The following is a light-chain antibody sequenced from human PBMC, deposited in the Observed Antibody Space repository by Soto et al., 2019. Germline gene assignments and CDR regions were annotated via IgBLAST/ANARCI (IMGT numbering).Light chain of an antibody. J-gene: IGKJ4*01. CDR1: QSVSSN. CDR2: GAS. V-gene: IGKV3-15*01. CDR3: QQYNNWPSLT. Sequence: EIVMTQSPATLSVSPGERATLSCRASQSVSSNLAWYQQKPGQAPRLLIYGASTRATDIPARFSGSASGTEFTLTISSLQSEDFAVYCCQQYNNWPSLTFGGGTKVEIK.